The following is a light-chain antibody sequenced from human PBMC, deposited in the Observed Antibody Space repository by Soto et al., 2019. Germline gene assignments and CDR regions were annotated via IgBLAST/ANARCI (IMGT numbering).Light chain of an antibody. Sequence: MTQSPAALSVSPGERATLSCRASHSIRGPLATYPPTPGQAPRLLIYDASTTAASIPARPMGSRSGTEFTLTISSLQSEDFAVYPCQQYNNWPPGTVGPGTKVD. V-gene: IGKV3-15*01. CDR2: DAS. J-gene: IGKJ3*01. CDR3: QQYNNWPPGT. CDR1: HSIRGP.